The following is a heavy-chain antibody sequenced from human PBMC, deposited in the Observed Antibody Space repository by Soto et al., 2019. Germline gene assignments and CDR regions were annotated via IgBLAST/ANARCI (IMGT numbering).Heavy chain of an antibody. CDR1: GGSISSSEYY. J-gene: IGHJ5*02. Sequence: SETLSLTCTVSGGSISSSEYYWGWIRQPPGKGLEWIGSIYYSGSTYYNPSLKSRVTISIASSKKQFSLKLTSVTAADTALYYCARHASAYYVSSGQGTLVTVSS. D-gene: IGHD3-3*01. CDR3: ARHASAYYVS. V-gene: IGHV4-39*01. CDR2: IYYSGST.